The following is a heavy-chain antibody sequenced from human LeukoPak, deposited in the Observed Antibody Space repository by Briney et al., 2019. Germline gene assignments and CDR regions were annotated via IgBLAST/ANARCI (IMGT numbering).Heavy chain of an antibody. J-gene: IGHJ4*02. Sequence: SGGSLRLSCAASGFTFSNHGMHWVRQAPGKGLDWVAFIRYDEKNYYADSVKGRFTISRDNSKNTLYLQMSSLRVEDTAIYYCAKERYCSGGNCYPDDNWGQGTLVTVSS. CDR1: GFTFSNHG. CDR3: AKERYCSGGNCYPDDN. D-gene: IGHD2-15*01. V-gene: IGHV3-30*02. CDR2: IRYDEKN.